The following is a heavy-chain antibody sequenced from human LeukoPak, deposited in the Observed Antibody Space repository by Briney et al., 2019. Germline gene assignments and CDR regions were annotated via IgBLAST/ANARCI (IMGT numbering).Heavy chain of an antibody. Sequence: PGRSLRLSSAASGFTFSSYAMHWVRQAPGKGLEWVAVISYDGSNKYYADSVKGRFTISRDNSKNTLYLQMNSLRAEDTAVYYCARDGLDCTNGVCYLDYWGQGTLVTVSS. V-gene: IGHV3-30-3*01. CDR1: GFTFSSYA. CDR3: ARDGLDCTNGVCYLDY. CDR2: ISYDGSNK. J-gene: IGHJ4*02. D-gene: IGHD2-8*01.